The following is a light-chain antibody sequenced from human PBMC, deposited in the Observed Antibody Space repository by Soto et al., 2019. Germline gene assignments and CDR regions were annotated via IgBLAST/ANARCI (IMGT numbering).Light chain of an antibody. Sequence: DIQMTQSPSTLSASVGDRVTITCRASQSISTWLAWYQQKPGNAPKLLIVDASNLESGVPSRFSGSGSGAEFTLTISSLQPDDFAVYYCQQYSSYLWTFGQGTKVDIK. J-gene: IGKJ1*01. V-gene: IGKV1-5*01. CDR3: QQYSSYLWT. CDR2: DAS. CDR1: QSISTW.